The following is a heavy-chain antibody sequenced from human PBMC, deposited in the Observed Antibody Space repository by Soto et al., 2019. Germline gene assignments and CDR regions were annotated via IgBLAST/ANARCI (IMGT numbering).Heavy chain of an antibody. Sequence: EVQLVESGGGLVQPGGSLTLSCAGSGFAFSGSTIHWVRQASGKGLEWVGRIRSKANSYATAYAASVKGRFIISRDDSKTTAYLQMSSLKIEDTAVYYCFRENYFSYHGMHVWGQGTTVTVSS. CDR2: IRSKANSYAT. J-gene: IGHJ6*02. CDR1: GFAFSGST. CDR3: FRENYFSYHGMHV. V-gene: IGHV3-73*02.